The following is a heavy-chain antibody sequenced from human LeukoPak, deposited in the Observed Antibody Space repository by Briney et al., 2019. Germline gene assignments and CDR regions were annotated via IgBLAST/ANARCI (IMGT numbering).Heavy chain of an antibody. D-gene: IGHD2-8*02. CDR1: GGSISSYY. CDR2: IYTSGGA. CDR3: ASSWSLMGWFDR. Sequence: PSETLSLTCSVSGGSISSYYWSWIRQPAGRGLEWIGRIYTSGGANYSPSLKSRVTMSIDTSKNQFSLRLTSVTAADTAVYYCASSWSLMGWFDRWGQGTLVAVSS. V-gene: IGHV4-4*07. J-gene: IGHJ5*02.